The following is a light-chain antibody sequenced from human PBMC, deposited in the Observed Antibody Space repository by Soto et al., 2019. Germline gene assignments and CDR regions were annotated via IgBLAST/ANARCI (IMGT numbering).Light chain of an antibody. Sequence: DIQMTQSPSSVSASVGDRVTITCRASQGITSWLAWYQQKPGKAPKLLIYRASNLQSGVPSRFRGSGSVSEFTLTISALQPAEFSTYYCQQSTTFPLTYGGGTTVDIK. CDR3: QQSTTFPLT. CDR2: RAS. J-gene: IGKJ4*01. V-gene: IGKV1-12*01. CDR1: QGITSW.